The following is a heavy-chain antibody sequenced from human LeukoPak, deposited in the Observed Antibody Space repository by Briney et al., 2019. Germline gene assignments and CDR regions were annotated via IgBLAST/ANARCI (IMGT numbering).Heavy chain of an antibody. CDR1: GGSVSSHH. D-gene: IGHD5-18*01. J-gene: IGHJ4*02. CDR2: IYNSGTT. Sequence: PSETLSLTCTVSGGSVSSHHWSWIRQPPGKGLEWIGCIYNSGTTNYNPSLKSRLTISKDTSKNQLSLRLSLVTADDTAVYYCAKDPRGYSYGDFDYWGQGTLVTVSS. V-gene: IGHV4-59*02. CDR3: AKDPRGYSYGDFDY.